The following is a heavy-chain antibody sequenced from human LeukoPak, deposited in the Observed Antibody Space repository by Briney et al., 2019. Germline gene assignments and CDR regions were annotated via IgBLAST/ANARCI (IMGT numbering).Heavy chain of an antibody. Sequence: PGRSLRLSCAASGFTFDDYDMHWVQQAPGKGLEWVSGIAWNSGTIGYADSVRGRFTMSRDNAKNSLFLQMNSLRAEDTALYYCAKGVVAGYHFHYMDVWGKGTTVTVSS. V-gene: IGHV3-9*01. CDR3: AKGVVAGYHFHYMDV. CDR1: GFTFDDYD. J-gene: IGHJ6*03. CDR2: IAWNSGTI. D-gene: IGHD1-20*01.